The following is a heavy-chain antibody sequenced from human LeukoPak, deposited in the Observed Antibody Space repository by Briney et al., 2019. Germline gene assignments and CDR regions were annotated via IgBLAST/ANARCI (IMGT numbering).Heavy chain of an antibody. CDR1: GGSISSYY. J-gene: IGHJ4*02. D-gene: IGHD3-22*01. CDR2: IYYSGST. CDR3: ARGLGSSGYPTNSD. Sequence: SETLSLTCTVSGGSISSYYWSWIRQPPGKGLEWIGYIYYSGSTNYNPSLKSRVTISVDTSKNQFSLKLSSVTAADTAVYYRARGLGSSGYPTNSDWGQGTLVTVSS. V-gene: IGHV4-59*01.